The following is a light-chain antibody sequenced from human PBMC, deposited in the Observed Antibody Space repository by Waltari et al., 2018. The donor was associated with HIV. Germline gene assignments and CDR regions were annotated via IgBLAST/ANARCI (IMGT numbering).Light chain of an antibody. CDR2: VAS. J-gene: IGKJ2*01. Sequence: DIHLTQSPASLSASVGDRVTIPCRISQSIRSYLNWYQVKPRQAPRLLIYVASNLRGGVPSRISGSGSGTEFTLTINDLQPEDFATYYCQQSYSIPYTFGQGTRLEVK. V-gene: IGKV1-39*01. CDR3: QQSYSIPYT. CDR1: QSIRSY.